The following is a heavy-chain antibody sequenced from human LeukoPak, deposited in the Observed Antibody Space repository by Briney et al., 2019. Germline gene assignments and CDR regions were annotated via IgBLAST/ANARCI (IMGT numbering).Heavy chain of an antibody. CDR3: ARRSPSVPAAGTL. D-gene: IGHD6-13*01. CDR2: ISSSGGT. V-gene: IGHV4-39*01. CDR1: GGSIRSSTYY. Sequence: SETLSLTCTVSGGSIRSSTYYWGWLRQPPGKGGEWFGSISSSGGTYYSPSRKRRVTISENTSKNQFSLKHSSVSAADTAVYYCARRSPSVPAAGTLWGQGTLVTVSS. J-gene: IGHJ4*02.